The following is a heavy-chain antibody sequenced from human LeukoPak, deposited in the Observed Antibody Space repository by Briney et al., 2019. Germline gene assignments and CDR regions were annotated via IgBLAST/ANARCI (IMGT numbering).Heavy chain of an antibody. CDR2: INHSGST. CDR1: GGSFSGYY. Sequence: PSETLSLTCAVYGGSFSGYYWSWIRQPPGKGLEWIGEINHSGSTNYNPSLKSRVTISVDTSKNQFSLKLSSVTAADTAVYYCARGRRYCSSTSCRPAAYYYYYMDVWGKGTTVTVSS. V-gene: IGHV4-34*01. CDR3: ARGRRYCSSTSCRPAAYYYYYMDV. J-gene: IGHJ6*03. D-gene: IGHD2-2*01.